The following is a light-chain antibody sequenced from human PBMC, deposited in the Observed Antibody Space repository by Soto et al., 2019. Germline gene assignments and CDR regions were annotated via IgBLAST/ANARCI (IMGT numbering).Light chain of an antibody. Sequence: DIQMTQSPSTLSASVGDRVTITCRASQSISSWLAWYQQKPGKAPKLLIYYASSLESGVPSRFTGSASGTEFTLTISSLQPDDLATYDGQQYNSYGTFGQGTKVEI. CDR1: QSISSW. CDR3: QQYNSYGT. CDR2: YAS. J-gene: IGKJ1*01. V-gene: IGKV1-5*01.